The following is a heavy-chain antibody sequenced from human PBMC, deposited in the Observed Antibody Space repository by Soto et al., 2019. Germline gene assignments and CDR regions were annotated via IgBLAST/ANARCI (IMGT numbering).Heavy chain of an antibody. D-gene: IGHD1-1*01. V-gene: IGHV3-23*01. CDR2: LSDSVGTT. CDR3: AKHLIGGRLQPPFDL. CDR1: GFSFGTYT. J-gene: IGHJ4*02. Sequence: PGGSLRLSCAVSGFSFGTYTVNWVRQAPGTGLEWVSGLSDSVGTTHYAYSVKGRFTISRDKSKNTLYLQMNNLRAEDTAVYYCAKHLIGGRLQPPFDLWGQRTQVTVSS.